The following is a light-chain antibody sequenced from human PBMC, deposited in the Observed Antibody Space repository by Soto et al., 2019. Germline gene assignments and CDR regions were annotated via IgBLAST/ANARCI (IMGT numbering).Light chain of an antibody. CDR2: DAS. J-gene: IGKJ1*01. CDR3: QQYGNSPRT. V-gene: IGKV3-20*01. Sequence: EIVLTQSPATLSLSPGEKATLSCRASQSVSNYLAWYQQKPGQAPRLLIYDASSRATGIPDRFSGSGSGTDFTLTISSLEPEDFAVYYCQQYGNSPRTFGQGTKVDIK. CDR1: QSVSNY.